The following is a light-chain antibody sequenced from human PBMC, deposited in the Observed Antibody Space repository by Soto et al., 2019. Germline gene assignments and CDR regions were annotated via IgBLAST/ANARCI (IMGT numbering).Light chain of an antibody. J-gene: IGLJ7*01. V-gene: IGLV1-47*01. CDR3: AAWDYSLSGPV. CDR1: SSNIGSNY. CDR2: RNN. Sequence: QSVLTQPPSASGTPGQRVTISCSGSSSNIGSNYVYWYQQLPGTAPKLLIYRNNQRPSGVPDRFSGSKSGTSASLAISGLRSVDEADYYCAAWDYSLSGPVFGGGTQLTVL.